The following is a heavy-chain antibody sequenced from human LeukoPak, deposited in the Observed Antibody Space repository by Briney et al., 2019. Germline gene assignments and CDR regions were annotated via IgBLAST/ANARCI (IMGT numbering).Heavy chain of an antibody. J-gene: IGHJ3*02. D-gene: IGHD2-2*01. CDR2: IRYDGSDK. Sequence: PGGSLRLSCAASGFTFSHYGMHWVRQAPGKGLEWVAFIRYDGSDKYYIDSVKGRFTISRDNSKNTLYLQMNSLRAEDTAVYYCAKDSYLGYCSSTSCPPPSFDIWGEGTMVTVSS. CDR1: GFTFSHYG. CDR3: AKDSYLGYCSSTSCPPPSFDI. V-gene: IGHV3-30*02.